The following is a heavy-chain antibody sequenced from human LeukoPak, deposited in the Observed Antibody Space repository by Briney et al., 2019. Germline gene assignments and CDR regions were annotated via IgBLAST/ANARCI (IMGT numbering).Heavy chain of an antibody. J-gene: IGHJ6*03. Sequence: ASVKVSCKASGYTFTGYYMHWVRQAPGQGLEWMGWINPNSGGTNYAQKFQGRVTMTRDTPISTAYMELSRLRSDDTAVYYCARDRNGVYYYYYMDVWGKGTTVTVSS. CDR2: INPNSGGT. CDR1: GYTFTGYY. CDR3: ARDRNGVYYYYYMDV. V-gene: IGHV1-2*02. D-gene: IGHD2-8*01.